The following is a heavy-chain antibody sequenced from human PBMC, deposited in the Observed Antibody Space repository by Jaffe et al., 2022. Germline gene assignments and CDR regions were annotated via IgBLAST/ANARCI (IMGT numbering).Heavy chain of an antibody. CDR3: ARYHAVTGGWYFDL. CDR2: INHSGST. Sequence: QVQLQQWGAGLLKPSETLSLTCAVYGGSFSGYYWSWIRQPPGKGLEWIGEINHSGSTNYNPSLKSRVTISVDTSKNQFSLKLSSVTAADTAVYYCARYHAVTGGWYFDLWGRGTLVTVSS. V-gene: IGHV4-34*01. D-gene: IGHD4-17*01. J-gene: IGHJ2*01. CDR1: GGSFSGYY.